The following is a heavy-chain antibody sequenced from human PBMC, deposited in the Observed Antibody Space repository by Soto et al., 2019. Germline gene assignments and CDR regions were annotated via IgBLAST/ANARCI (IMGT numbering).Heavy chain of an antibody. CDR3: ARVGYNFWSLYHYYGVDV. J-gene: IGHJ6*01. Sequence: QVRLVQSGAEVKKPGSSVKVSCEASGGTFSSYAVTWVRQRPGQGLEWMGGIIPIVTTPNYAQKFQVRPTISADKSMSPSYIELSTLRSEATGVYYCARVGYNFWSLYHYYGVDVWVHGTTVIGSS. V-gene: IGHV1-69*06. D-gene: IGHD3-3*01. CDR2: IIPIVTTP. CDR1: GGTFSSYA.